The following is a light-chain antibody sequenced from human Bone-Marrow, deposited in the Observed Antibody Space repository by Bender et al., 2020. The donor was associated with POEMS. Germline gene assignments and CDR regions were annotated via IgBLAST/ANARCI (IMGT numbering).Light chain of an antibody. CDR2: ETS. CDR1: SSDVGTYNV. J-gene: IGLJ3*02. V-gene: IGLV2-23*01. CDR3: SSYAGTNTLV. Sequence: QSALTQPASVSGSPGQSITISCTGTSSDVGTYNVVSWYQQHPGKAPQVVIYETSRRPSGVSNRFSGSKSGNTASLTISGLQAEDEADYYCSSYAGTNTLVFGGGTKLTVL.